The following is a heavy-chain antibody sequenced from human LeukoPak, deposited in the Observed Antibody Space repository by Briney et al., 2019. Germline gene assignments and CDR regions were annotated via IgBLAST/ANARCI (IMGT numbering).Heavy chain of an antibody. CDR1: GGSISSSSYY. CDR3: ARLSGTEDDYDGG. Sequence: PSETLSLTCTVSGGSISSSSYYWGWIRQPPGKGLEWIGSIYYSGSTYYNPSLKSRVTISVDTSKNQFSRKLSSVTAADTAVYYCARLSGTEDDYDGGWGQGTLVTVSS. CDR2: IYYSGST. V-gene: IGHV4-39*01. D-gene: IGHD3-16*01. J-gene: IGHJ4*02.